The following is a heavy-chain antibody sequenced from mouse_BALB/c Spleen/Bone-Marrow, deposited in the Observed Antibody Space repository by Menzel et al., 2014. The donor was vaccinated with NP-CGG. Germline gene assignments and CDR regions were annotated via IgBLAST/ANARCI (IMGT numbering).Heavy chain of an antibody. V-gene: IGHV1S137*01. CDR1: GYTFTDYA. CDR3: AIRYGYDGEAVAWFAY. D-gene: IGHD2-2*01. J-gene: IGHJ3*01. CDR2: ISTYYGDA. Sequence: VQLQQSGAELVRPGVSVKISCKGPGYTFTDYAMHWVKQSHAKSLEWIGVISTYYGDASYNQKFKGKATMTVDKSSSTAYMELARLTSEDSAIYYCAIRYGYDGEAVAWFAYWGQGTLVTVSA.